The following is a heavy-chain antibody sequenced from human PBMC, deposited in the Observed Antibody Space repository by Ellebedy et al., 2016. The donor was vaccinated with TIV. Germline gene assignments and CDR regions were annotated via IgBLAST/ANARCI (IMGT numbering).Heavy chain of an antibody. Sequence: SGPTLVKPTQTLTLTCTFSGFSLSTSRLSVSWIRQPPGKALEWLARIDWDDDKFYSTSIRTRVTISKDSSENQVVLTMTNMDPEDTATYYCARISSGWGFDYWGQGALVTVSS. V-gene: IGHV2-70*17. CDR1: GFSLSTSRLS. CDR2: IDWDDDK. D-gene: IGHD6-19*01. J-gene: IGHJ4*02. CDR3: ARISSGWGFDY.